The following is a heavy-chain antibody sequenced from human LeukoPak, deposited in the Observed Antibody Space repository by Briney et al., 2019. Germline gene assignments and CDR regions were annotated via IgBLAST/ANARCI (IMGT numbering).Heavy chain of an antibody. V-gene: IGHV1-69*05. J-gene: IGHJ4*02. CDR3: ATSVGGYYGNY. CDR1: GGTFSSHA. Sequence: ASVIVSCKASGGTFSSHAISWVRQAPGPGHEWMGGIIPIIGTANHEPNFQGRVTITTDESTSTAYMELSSLGSEDTAVYYCATSVGGYYGNYWGGGTLVSVSS. D-gene: IGHD3-22*01. CDR2: IIPIIGTA.